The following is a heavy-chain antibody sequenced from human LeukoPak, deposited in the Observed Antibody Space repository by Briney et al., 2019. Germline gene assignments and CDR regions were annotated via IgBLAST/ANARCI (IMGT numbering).Heavy chain of an antibody. Sequence: PSETLSLTCTVSSGPINNGNGSYYWSWIRQPAGKGLEWIGCINPNGLTMYNPSLESRVTISLDTSKKQFSLKLTSVTAADTAVYFCASHFSEWGIDAFDVWGQGTAVTVSS. D-gene: IGHD1-26*01. V-gene: IGHV4-61*02. J-gene: IGHJ3*01. CDR2: INPNGLT. CDR3: ASHFSEWGIDAFDV. CDR1: SGPINNGNGSYY.